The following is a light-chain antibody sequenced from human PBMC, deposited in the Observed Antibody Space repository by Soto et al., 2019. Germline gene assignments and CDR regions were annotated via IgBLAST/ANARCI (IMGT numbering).Light chain of an antibody. CDR1: QSVSSN. Sequence: EIVLTQSPGTLALSPGERATLSCRASQSVSSNLAWYQQKPGQAPRLLIYVASTRAPGIPARFSGSGSGTEFTLTISSLQSEDFAVYYCQQYNNWPITFGRGTRLEIK. J-gene: IGKJ5*01. V-gene: IGKV3-15*01. CDR3: QQYNNWPIT. CDR2: VAS.